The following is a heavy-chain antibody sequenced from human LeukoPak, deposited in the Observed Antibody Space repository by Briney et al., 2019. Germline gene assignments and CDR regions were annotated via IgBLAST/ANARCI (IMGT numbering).Heavy chain of an antibody. CDR1: GFTFSSCS. CDR3: AASTKHTATVDY. V-gene: IGHV3-21*01. CDR2: IGSSSSYI. J-gene: IGHJ4*02. D-gene: IGHD5-18*01. Sequence: GGSLRLSCAASGFTFSSCSMNWVRQAPGKGLEWVSSIGSSSSYIYYADSVKGRFTISRDNAKNSLHLQMNSLRAEDTAVYYCAASTKHTATVDYWGQGTLVTVSS.